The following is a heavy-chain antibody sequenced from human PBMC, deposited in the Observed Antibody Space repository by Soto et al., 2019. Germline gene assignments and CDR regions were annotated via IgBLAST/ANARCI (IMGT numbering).Heavy chain of an antibody. CDR3: ARDRGGSKEALDY. CDR2: INSDGSST. Sequence: EVQLVESGGGLVQPGGSLRLSCAASGFTFSSYWMHWVRQAPGKGLAWVSRINSDGSSTSYADSVKGRFTISRDNAKNPLYLQMNSLRAEDTAVYYCARDRGGSKEALDYWGQGTLVTVSS. D-gene: IGHD1-26*01. V-gene: IGHV3-74*01. CDR1: GFTFSSYW. J-gene: IGHJ4*02.